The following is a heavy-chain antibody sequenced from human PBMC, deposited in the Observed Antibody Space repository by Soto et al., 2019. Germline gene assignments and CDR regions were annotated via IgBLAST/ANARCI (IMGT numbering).Heavy chain of an antibody. Sequence: GGSLRLSCAASGFTFSSYWKSWVRQAPGKGLEWVANINQDGSEKYYVDSVKGRFTISRDNAKNSLYLQMNSLRVEDTAVYYCARPPLGEEYRRASYAFDIGGQRTKATVSS. CDR3: ARPPLGEEYRRASYAFDI. CDR2: INQDGSEK. D-gene: IGHD6-6*01. CDR1: GFTFSSYW. J-gene: IGHJ3*02. V-gene: IGHV3-7*01.